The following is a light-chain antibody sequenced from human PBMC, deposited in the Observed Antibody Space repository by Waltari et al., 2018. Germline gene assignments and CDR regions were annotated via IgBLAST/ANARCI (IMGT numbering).Light chain of an antibody. CDR3: QHYNKWPYA. Sequence: EIEMTQAPATLSVSPGDRVILSCRASQSVSRNLGWSQQKPGQPPKLLIYGAFVRATGIPPRCRCGGSGTEFTLTISSLQSEDFAVYYCQHYNKWPYAFGQGTKLDLK. CDR1: QSVSRN. CDR2: GAF. J-gene: IGKJ2*01. V-gene: IGKV3D-15*01.